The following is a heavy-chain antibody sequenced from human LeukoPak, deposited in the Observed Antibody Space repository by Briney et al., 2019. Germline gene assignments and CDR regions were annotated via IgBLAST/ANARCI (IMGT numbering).Heavy chain of an antibody. Sequence: GGSLRLSCAASGFTFSSNYMSWVRQAPGKGLEWVSVIYSGGSTYYADSVKGRFTISRDNAKNSLYLQMNSLRDEDTAVYYCARDFRYHDSSGYYSFDYWGQGTLVTVSS. CDR1: GFTFSSNY. CDR2: IYSGGST. J-gene: IGHJ4*02. CDR3: ARDFRYHDSSGYYSFDY. V-gene: IGHV3-53*01. D-gene: IGHD3-22*01.